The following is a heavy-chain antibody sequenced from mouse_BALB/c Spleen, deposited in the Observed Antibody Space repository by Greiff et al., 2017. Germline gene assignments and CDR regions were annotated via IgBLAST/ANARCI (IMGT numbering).Heavy chain of an antibody. J-gene: IGHJ2*01. Sequence: VQLQQSGAELVKPGASVKLSCTASGFNIKDTYMHWVKQRPEQGLEWIGRIDPANGNTKYDPKFQGKATITADTSSNTAYLQLSSLTSEDTAVYYCAIYDGYSYYFDYWGQGTTLTVSS. CDR2: IDPANGNT. CDR3: AIYDGYSYYFDY. CDR1: GFNIKDTY. D-gene: IGHD2-3*01. V-gene: IGHV14-3*02.